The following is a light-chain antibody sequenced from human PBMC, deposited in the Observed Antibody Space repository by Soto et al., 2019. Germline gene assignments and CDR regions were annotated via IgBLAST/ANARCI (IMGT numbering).Light chain of an antibody. CDR3: QQYNNWLALT. CDR1: QSVSNN. CDR2: GAS. V-gene: IGKV3-15*01. J-gene: IGKJ4*01. Sequence: EVVMTQSPANLSVSPGERVTLSCRASQSVSNNLAWYQHKPGQAPRLLIYGASTRANGIPARFSGSGSGTEFTLTISSLQSEDFAVYYCQQYNNWLALTFGGGTKVEIK.